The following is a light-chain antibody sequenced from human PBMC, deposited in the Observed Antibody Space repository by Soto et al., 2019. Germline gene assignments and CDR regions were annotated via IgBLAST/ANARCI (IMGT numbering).Light chain of an antibody. V-gene: IGLV2-14*03. Sequence: QSALTRPASVSGSPGQSITISCTGTSSDVGGYNYVSWYQHHPGEAPKVMIYDVGDRPSGVSNRFSGSKSGNTASLTISGLKAEDEADYYCCSFTSSNLYVFGTGTKVTVL. CDR2: DVG. CDR3: CSFTSSNLYV. CDR1: SSDVGGYNY. J-gene: IGLJ1*01.